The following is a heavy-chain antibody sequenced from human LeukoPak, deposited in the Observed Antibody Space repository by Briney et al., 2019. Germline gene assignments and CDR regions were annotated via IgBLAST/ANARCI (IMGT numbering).Heavy chain of an antibody. Sequence: GGSLRLSCAASGFTFSSYVLSWVRQAPGKGLEWVSAISGSGGSTYYADSVKGRFTISRDNSKNTLSLQMNSLRAEDTAVYYCAKYSSSWFHKWDYFDYWGQGTLVTVSS. V-gene: IGHV3-23*01. CDR3: AKYSSSWFHKWDYFDY. D-gene: IGHD6-13*01. CDR2: ISGSGGST. J-gene: IGHJ4*02. CDR1: GFTFSSYV.